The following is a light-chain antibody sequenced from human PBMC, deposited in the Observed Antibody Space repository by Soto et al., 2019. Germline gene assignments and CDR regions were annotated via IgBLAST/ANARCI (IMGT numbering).Light chain of an antibody. Sequence: QAVVTQEPSLTVSPGGTVTLTCASSTGAVTSGYYPNWFQQKPGQAPRALIYSTSNTHSWTPARFSGSLLGGKAALTLSGVQPEDEDEYYCLLYYGGALVFGGGTKVTVL. J-gene: IGLJ3*02. CDR1: TGAVTSGYY. V-gene: IGLV7-43*01. CDR2: STS. CDR3: LLYYGGALV.